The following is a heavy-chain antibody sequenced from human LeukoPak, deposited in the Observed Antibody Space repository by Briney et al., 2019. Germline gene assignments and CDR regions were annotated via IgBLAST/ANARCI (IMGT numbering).Heavy chain of an antibody. Sequence: GGSLRLSCAASGFTFSSYAMHWVRQAPGKGLEYVSAISSNGGSTYYANSVKGRFTISRDNSKNTLYLQMGSLRAEDMAVYYCATSGVVRYLGAFDIWGQGTMVTVSS. CDR2: ISSNGGST. CDR3: ATSGVVRYLGAFDI. J-gene: IGHJ3*02. CDR1: GFTFSSYA. V-gene: IGHV3-64*01. D-gene: IGHD3-9*01.